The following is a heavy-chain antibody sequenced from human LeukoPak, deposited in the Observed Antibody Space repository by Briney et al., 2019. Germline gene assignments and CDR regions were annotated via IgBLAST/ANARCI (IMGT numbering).Heavy chain of an antibody. D-gene: IGHD1-26*01. V-gene: IGHV4-59*01. CDR2: IYYSGST. CDR1: GGSISSYY. Sequence: SETLSLTCTVSGGSISSYYWSWIRQPPGKGLEWIGYIYYSGSTNYNPSLKSRVTISVDTSKNQFSLKLSSVTAADTAVYYCASTYSGSSSYYHWCQGTLVTVSS. CDR3: ASTYSGSSSYYH. J-gene: IGHJ5*02.